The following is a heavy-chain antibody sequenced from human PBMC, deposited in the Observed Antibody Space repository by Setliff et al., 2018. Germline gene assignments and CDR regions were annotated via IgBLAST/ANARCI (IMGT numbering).Heavy chain of an antibody. CDR3: ATNPRKGRSGGYYYDDPYYYYMDV. CDR1: GITFSTYS. CDR2: ISSRSDII. D-gene: IGHD3-22*01. Sequence: SLRLSCAASGITFSTYSMNWVRQAPGKGLEWVSYISSRSDIIYYADSVKGRFTISRDSAKNSLYLQVNSLRAEDTAVYYCATNPRKGRSGGYYYDDPYYYYMDVWGKGTTVTVSS. J-gene: IGHJ6*03. V-gene: IGHV3-48*01.